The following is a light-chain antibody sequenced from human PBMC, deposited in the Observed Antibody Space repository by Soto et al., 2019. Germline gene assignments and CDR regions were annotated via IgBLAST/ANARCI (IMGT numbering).Light chain of an antibody. CDR3: MQALQISIT. J-gene: IGKJ5*01. CDR1: QSLLHSNGYNY. V-gene: IGKV2-28*01. CDR2: LGS. Sequence: DIVMTQSPLSLPVTPGEPASISCRSSQSLLHSNGYNYLDWYLQKPGQSPQLLIYLGSNRASGVPDRFSGSGSGTDFTLKISRVEAEDVGVYYCMQALQISITFGQGTRLEIK.